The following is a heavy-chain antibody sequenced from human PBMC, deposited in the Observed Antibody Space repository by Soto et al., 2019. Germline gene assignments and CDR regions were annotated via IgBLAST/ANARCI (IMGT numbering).Heavy chain of an antibody. Sequence: GASVKVSCKASGGTFSSYAISWVRQAPGQGLEWMGGIIPIFGTANYAQKFQGRVTITADESTSTAYMELSSLRSEDTAVYYCARATTIFGVVIPYYFDYWGQGTLVTVSS. J-gene: IGHJ4*02. CDR1: GGTFSSYA. CDR2: IIPIFGTA. CDR3: ARATTIFGVVIPYYFDY. V-gene: IGHV1-69*13. D-gene: IGHD3-3*01.